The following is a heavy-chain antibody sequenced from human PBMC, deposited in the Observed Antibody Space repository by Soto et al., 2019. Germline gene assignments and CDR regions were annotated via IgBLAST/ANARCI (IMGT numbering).Heavy chain of an antibody. D-gene: IGHD2-21*02. V-gene: IGHV4-59*01. CDR3: ARDLSGGDSNWFDP. CDR2: IYYSGST. J-gene: IGHJ5*02. CDR1: GGSISSYY. Sequence: TSETLSLTCPVSGGSISSYYWSWIRQPPGKGLEWIGYIYYSGSTNYNPSLKSRVTISVDTSKNQFSLKLSSVTAADTAVYYCARDLSGGDSNWFDPWGQGTLVTVSS.